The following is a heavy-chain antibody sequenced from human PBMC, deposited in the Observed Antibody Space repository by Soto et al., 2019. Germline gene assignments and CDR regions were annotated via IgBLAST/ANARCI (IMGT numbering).Heavy chain of an antibody. CDR3: ARDMSGGSSWYEFDS. CDR2: VYHTGTT. J-gene: IGHJ4*02. D-gene: IGHD6-13*01. Sequence: SSETLSLTCTVSGDSIRSSYWSWVRQPPGRGLEWIGYVYHTGTTNSNPSLKSRVTISADTSKNLFSLKLISVTPADTAVYFCARDMSGGSSWYEFDSWGPGTLVTVS. V-gene: IGHV4-59*01. CDR1: GDSIRSSY.